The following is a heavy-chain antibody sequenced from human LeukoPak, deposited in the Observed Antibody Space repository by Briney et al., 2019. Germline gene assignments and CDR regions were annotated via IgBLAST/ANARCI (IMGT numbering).Heavy chain of an antibody. CDR2: INPNSGGT. CDR1: GYTFTGYY. Sequence: ASVTVSCKASGYTFTGYYMHWVRQAPGQGLEWMGWINPNSGGTNYAQKFQGRVTMTRDTSISTAYMELSRLRSDDTAVYYCARFHYDRRSAFDIWGQGTMVTVSS. V-gene: IGHV1-2*02. D-gene: IGHD3-22*01. CDR3: ARFHYDRRSAFDI. J-gene: IGHJ3*02.